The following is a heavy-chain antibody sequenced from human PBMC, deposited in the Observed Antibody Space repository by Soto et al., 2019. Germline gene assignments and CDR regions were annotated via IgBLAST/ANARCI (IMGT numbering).Heavy chain of an antibody. CDR3: AKLLAVAGPRPY. CDR1: GFTFSNYA. J-gene: IGHJ4*02. D-gene: IGHD6-19*01. CDR2: ISGNSDTT. Sequence: EVQLLESGGGLVQPGGSLRLSCGASGFTFSNYAMSWVRQAPGKGLEWVSDISGNSDTTYYADSVKGRFTISRDNPNDTLYRQMNGLRADDTAVYYCAKLLAVAGPRPYWGQGTLVTVSS. V-gene: IGHV3-23*01.